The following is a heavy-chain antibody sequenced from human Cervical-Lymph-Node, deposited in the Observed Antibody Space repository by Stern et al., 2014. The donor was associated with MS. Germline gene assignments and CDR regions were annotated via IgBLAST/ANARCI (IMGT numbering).Heavy chain of an antibody. V-gene: IGHV4-31*11. CDR3: ARVTEFLRFFYPDY. CDR2: ISYSGNT. CDR1: GGSVSSGSRY. D-gene: IGHD3-3*01. J-gene: IGHJ4*02. Sequence: QVQLVQSGPGLVKPSQTLSLTCAVSGGSVSSGSRYWSWIRQHPGKGLEWIGYISYSGNTYYSPSLQSRLTISMDTSKNQFSLKLRSVTVADTAIYYCARVTEFLRFFYPDYWGQGTLVTVSS.